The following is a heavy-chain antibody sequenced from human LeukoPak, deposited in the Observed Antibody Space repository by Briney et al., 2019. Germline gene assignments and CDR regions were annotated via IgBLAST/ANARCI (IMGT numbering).Heavy chain of an antibody. V-gene: IGHV4-59*08. J-gene: IGHJ5*02. CDR1: GGSMTGYY. Sequence: SETLSLTCTVSGGSMTGYYWAWIRQPPGKRLEWIGYVHSSGGTKYSPSLKSRVTVSIDMSKNQFSLKLSSVTAADTAVYYCARGYYDSGGYTWGQGTLVTVSS. CDR3: ARGYYDSGGYT. CDR2: VHSSGGT. D-gene: IGHD3-22*01.